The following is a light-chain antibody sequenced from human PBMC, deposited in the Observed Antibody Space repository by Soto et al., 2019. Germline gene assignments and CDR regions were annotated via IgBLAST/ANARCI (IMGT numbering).Light chain of an antibody. J-gene: IGKJ1*01. CDR2: DAS. Sequence: ETGLTQSPATVSLSPGERATLSCRASQSVGSDLAWYQQKPGQAPRLLIYDASNRATGTPARFSGSGSGTDFTLTISNLEPEDFAVYYCQQRSNWPWTFGQGANV. CDR1: QSVGSD. CDR3: QQRSNWPWT. V-gene: IGKV3-11*01.